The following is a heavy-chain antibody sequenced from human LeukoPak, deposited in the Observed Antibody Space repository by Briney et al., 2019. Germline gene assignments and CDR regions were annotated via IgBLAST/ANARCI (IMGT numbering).Heavy chain of an antibody. CDR2: ISSNGANT. J-gene: IGHJ4*02. V-gene: IGHV3-64*01. D-gene: IGHD3-22*01. CDR1: GFTFSNHA. CDR3: ARGEEFYDSSGYRRLDS. Sequence: GGSLRLSCAASGFTFSNHAMHWVRQAPGKALEYVAVISSNGANTFHAKSLNDRFTISRDNSKNILYLQMGSLRAEDIAVYYCARGEEFYDSSGYRRLDSWGQGTLVVVSS.